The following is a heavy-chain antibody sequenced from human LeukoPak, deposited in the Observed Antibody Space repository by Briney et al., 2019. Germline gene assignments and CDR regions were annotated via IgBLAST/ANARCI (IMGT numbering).Heavy chain of an antibody. D-gene: IGHD3-16*01. V-gene: IGHV3-21*01. CDR1: GFTFSSYA. J-gene: IGHJ4*02. Sequence: GGSLRLSCAASGFTFSSYAMSWVRQAPGKGLEWISSISSSSSYIYYADSVKGRFTISRDNAKNSLYLQMNSLRAEDTAVYYCARWGAYYFDYWGQGTLVTVSS. CDR2: ISSSSSYI. CDR3: ARWGAYYFDY.